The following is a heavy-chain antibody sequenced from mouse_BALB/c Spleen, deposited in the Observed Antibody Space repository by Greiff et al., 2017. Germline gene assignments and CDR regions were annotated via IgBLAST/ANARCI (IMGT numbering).Heavy chain of an antibody. J-gene: IGHJ4*01. CDR2: IWGDGST. CDR1: GFSLTGYG. CDR3: ARECPNSLLRFYAMDY. D-gene: IGHD1-2*01. Sequence: VKLMESGPGLVAPSQSLSITCTVSGFSLTGYGVNWVRQPPGKGLEWLGMIWGDGSTDYNSALKSRLSISKDNSKSQVFLKMNSLQTDDTARYYCARECPNSLLRFYAMDYWGQGTSVTVSS. V-gene: IGHV2-6-7*01.